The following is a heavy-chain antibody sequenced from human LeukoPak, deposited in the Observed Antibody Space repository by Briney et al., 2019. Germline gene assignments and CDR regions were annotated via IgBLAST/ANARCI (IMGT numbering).Heavy chain of an antibody. CDR3: ARDRNSYIVVVPPEVDY. Sequence: GGSLRLSCAASGFTFSSYSMNWVRQAPGKGLEWVSSISSSSSYIYYADSVKGRFTISRDNAKNSLYLQMNSLRAEDTAVYYCARDRNSYIVVVPPEVDYWGQGTLVTVSS. J-gene: IGHJ4*02. CDR2: ISSSSSYI. CDR1: GFTFSSYS. V-gene: IGHV3-21*01. D-gene: IGHD2-21*01.